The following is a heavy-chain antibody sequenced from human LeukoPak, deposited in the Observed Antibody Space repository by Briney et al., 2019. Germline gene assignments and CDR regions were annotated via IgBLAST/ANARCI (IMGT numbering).Heavy chain of an antibody. V-gene: IGHV3-30*04. CDR3: ARGDYLGSGRFSDY. J-gene: IGHJ4*02. Sequence: GGSLRLSCAASGFTFSSNSMHWVRQAPGKGLEWVAATSYDGNNKQYADSVKGRLTISRDNSKNTLYLQMDSLGADDTAVYYCARGDYLGSGRFSDYWGQGILVTVSS. D-gene: IGHD3-10*01. CDR1: GFTFSSNS. CDR2: TSYDGNNK.